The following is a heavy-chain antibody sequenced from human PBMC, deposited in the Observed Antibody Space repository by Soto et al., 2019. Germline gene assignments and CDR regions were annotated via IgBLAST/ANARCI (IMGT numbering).Heavy chain of an antibody. J-gene: IGHJ4*01. D-gene: IGHD3-16*02. CDR2: IYYSGST. CDR3: ARAIHYVWGSYRYIYYFDY. Sequence: PSETLSLTCTVSGGSVSSASYYWSWIRQPPGKGLEWIGYIYYSGSTNYKHSLKNQVTISVDTSKNQLSLQLSSVTAADTAVYYCARAIHYVWGSYRYIYYFDYWGQGNLVTVSS. CDR1: GGSVSSASYY. V-gene: IGHV4-61*01.